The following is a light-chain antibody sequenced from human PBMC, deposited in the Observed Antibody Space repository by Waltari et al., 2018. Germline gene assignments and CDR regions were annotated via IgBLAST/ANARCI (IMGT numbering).Light chain of an antibody. CDR2: DAS. CDR1: QSVSSY. J-gene: IGKJ4*01. Sequence: EIVLTQSPATLSLSPGERATLSCRASQSVSSYLAWYQQKPGQAPRLLIHDASNRATGIPARFSGSGSGTDFTLTISSLEPEDLAVYYCQQRSSNWFTFGGGTKVEIK. CDR3: QQRSSNWFT. V-gene: IGKV3-11*01.